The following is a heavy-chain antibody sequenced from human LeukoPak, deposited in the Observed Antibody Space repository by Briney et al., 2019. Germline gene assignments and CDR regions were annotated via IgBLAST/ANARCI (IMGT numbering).Heavy chain of an antibody. V-gene: IGHV3-23*01. CDR1: GFTFSSNA. J-gene: IGHJ4*02. CDR3: MKWLAPNDY. D-gene: IGHD6-19*01. CDR2: ISGSGGST. Sequence: GGSLRLSCAASGFTFSSNAMSWVRQTPGKGLEWVSGISGSGGSTYFADSVKGRFTISRDNSKNTLYLQMNSLRAEDTAVYYCMKWLAPNDYWGQGTLVTVSS.